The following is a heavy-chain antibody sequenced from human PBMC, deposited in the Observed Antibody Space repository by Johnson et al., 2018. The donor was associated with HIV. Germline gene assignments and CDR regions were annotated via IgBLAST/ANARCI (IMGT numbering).Heavy chain of an antibody. V-gene: IGHV3-30-3*01. Sequence: QVQLMESGGGVVQPGRSLRLSCAASGFTFSSYAMHWVRQAPGKGLEWVAVISYDGSNKYYADSVKGRFTISRDNSKNTLYLQMNSLRAEDTAVYYCARPDIVVVVANAFDIWGQGTMVTVSS. J-gene: IGHJ3*02. CDR3: ARPDIVVVVANAFDI. CDR2: ISYDGSNK. CDR1: GFTFSSYA. D-gene: IGHD2-15*01.